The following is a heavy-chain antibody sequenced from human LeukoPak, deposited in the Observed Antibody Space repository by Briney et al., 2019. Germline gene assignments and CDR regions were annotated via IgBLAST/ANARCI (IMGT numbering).Heavy chain of an antibody. J-gene: IGHJ4*02. CDR2: IYYSGST. CDR1: GYSISSGYY. CDR3: ARAYYGSGRPFDY. V-gene: IGHV4-38-2*01. D-gene: IGHD3-10*01. Sequence: SETLSLTCAVSGYSISSGYYWGWIRQPPGKGLEWIGSIYYSGSTYYNPSLKSRVTISVDTSKNQFSLKLSSVTAADTAVYYCARAYYGSGRPFDYWGQGTLVTVSS.